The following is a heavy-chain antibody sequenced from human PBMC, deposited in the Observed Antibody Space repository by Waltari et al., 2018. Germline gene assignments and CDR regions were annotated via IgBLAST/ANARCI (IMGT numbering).Heavy chain of an antibody. V-gene: IGHV3-23*04. J-gene: IGHJ5*02. CDR1: GFTFNSFA. Sequence: EVQLVESGGGLVQPGGSLRLSCEVSGFTFNSFAMTWVRQAPGKGLDWVATISDSGSLTYYADSVKGRFTISRDNSKKTLYLQMNGLRAEDTAVYYCAKQADHGDHVVGNWFDPWGQGTLVTVSS. D-gene: IGHD4-17*01. CDR2: ISDSGSLT. CDR3: AKQADHGDHVVGNWFDP.